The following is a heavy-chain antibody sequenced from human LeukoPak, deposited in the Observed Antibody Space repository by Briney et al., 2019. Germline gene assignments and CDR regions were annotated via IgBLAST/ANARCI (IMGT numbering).Heavy chain of an antibody. Sequence: QAGGSLRLSCAASGFTVSSKYMSWVRQAPGKGLEWVSVIYSGGSTYYADSVKGRFTISRDNSKNMIYLEMNSLRAEDMAVYYCAKERNLEIAVAGTIFDYWGQGTLVTVSS. D-gene: IGHD6-19*01. CDR3: AKERNLEIAVAGTIFDY. J-gene: IGHJ4*02. CDR2: IYSGGST. CDR1: GFTVSSKY. V-gene: IGHV3-66*01.